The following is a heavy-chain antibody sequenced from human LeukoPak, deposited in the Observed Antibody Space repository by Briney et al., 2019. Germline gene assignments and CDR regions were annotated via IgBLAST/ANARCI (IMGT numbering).Heavy chain of an antibody. CDR2: ITRSSSAV. V-gene: IGHV3-48*02. CDR1: GFTFSTYS. J-gene: IGHJ4*02. CDR3: ARESSIDY. Sequence: GGSLRLSCAASGFTFSTYSMNWVRQAPGKGLEWVSYITRSSSAVYYADSVKGRFTISRDNAKNSLYLQMNNLRDEDTAVYYCARESSIDYWGQGTLVTVSS.